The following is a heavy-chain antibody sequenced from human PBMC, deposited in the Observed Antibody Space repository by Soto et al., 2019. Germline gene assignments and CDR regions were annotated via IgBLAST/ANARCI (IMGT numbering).Heavy chain of an antibody. J-gene: IGHJ1*01. CDR3: VKGAITMVRGVIASAEYFHH. D-gene: IGHD3-10*01. Sequence: GGSLRLSCAASGFFFSAYCMSWVRQAPGKGLEWVASIKQDGSETYYLDSVKGRFTFSRDNAKNSLDLQMSRLRAEDTAVYYCVKGAITMVRGVIASAEYFHHWGQGTLVTVSS. CDR2: IKQDGSET. CDR1: GFFFSAYC. V-gene: IGHV3-7*01.